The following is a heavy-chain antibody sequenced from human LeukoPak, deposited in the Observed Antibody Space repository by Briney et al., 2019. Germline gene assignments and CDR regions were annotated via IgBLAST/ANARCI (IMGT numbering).Heavy chain of an antibody. J-gene: IGHJ4*02. Sequence: SETLSLTCAVYGGSFSGYYWSWIRQPPGKGLEWIGEINHSGSTNYNPSLKSRVTISVDTSKNQFSLKLSSVTAADTVVYYCASRDYYDSSGYYGDYWGQGTLVTVSS. CDR2: INHSGST. D-gene: IGHD3-22*01. CDR1: GGSFSGYY. V-gene: IGHV4-34*01. CDR3: ASRDYYDSSGYYGDY.